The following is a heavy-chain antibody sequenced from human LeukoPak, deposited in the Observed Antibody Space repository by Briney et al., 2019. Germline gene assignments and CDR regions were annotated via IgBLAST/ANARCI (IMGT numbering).Heavy chain of an antibody. J-gene: IGHJ4*02. CDR3: ARAGSYVDTAMVHFDY. V-gene: IGHV3-11*01. CDR2: ISSSGSTT. CDR1: GFTFSDYY. D-gene: IGHD5-18*01. Sequence: GGSLRLSRAASGFTFSDYYMSWIRQPPPKGLAWVSYISSSGSTTYYADSVKGRFTISRDNAKNSLYLQMNSLRAEDTAVYYCARAGSYVDTAMVHFDYWGQGTLVTVSS.